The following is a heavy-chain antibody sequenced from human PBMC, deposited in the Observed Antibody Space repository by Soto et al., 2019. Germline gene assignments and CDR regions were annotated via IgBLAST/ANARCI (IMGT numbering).Heavy chain of an antibody. CDR3: ARSVPWFDP. J-gene: IGHJ5*02. CDR1: GYKFTSYT. CDR2: ISANNGNT. V-gene: IGHV1-18*01. D-gene: IGHD6-6*01. Sequence: QVQLVHSGDEVKKPGASVNVSCKASGYKFTSYTISWVRQAPGQGLEWMGWISANNGNTDFAQKFQGRVTMTTDTSTNTADMELRSLRSDDTAMYYCARSVPWFDPWGQGTLVIVSS.